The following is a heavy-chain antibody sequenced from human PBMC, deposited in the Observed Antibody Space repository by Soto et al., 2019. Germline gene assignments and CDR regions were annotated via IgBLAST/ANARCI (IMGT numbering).Heavy chain of an antibody. Sequence: GGSLRLSCAASGFTFSSYAMSWVRQAPGKGLEWVSAISGSGGSTYYADSVKGRFTISRDNSKNTLYLQMNSLRAEDTAVYYCAKADCSGGSCYLGYYYYMDVWGKGTTVTVSS. CDR3: AKADCSGGSCYLGYYYYMDV. J-gene: IGHJ6*03. D-gene: IGHD2-15*01. CDR2: ISGSGGST. CDR1: GFTFSSYA. V-gene: IGHV3-23*01.